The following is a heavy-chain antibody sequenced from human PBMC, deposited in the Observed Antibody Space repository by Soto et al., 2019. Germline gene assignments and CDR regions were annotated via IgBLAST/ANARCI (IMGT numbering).Heavy chain of an antibody. CDR3: AREGSMVYAIDYYYYYMDV. D-gene: IGHD2-8*01. Sequence: GGSLRLSCAASGFTFSSYWMSWVRQAPGKGLEWVANIKQDGSEKYYVDSVKGRFTISRDNAKNSLYLQMNSLRAEDTAVYYCAREGSMVYAIDYYYYYMDVWGKGTTVTVSS. CDR1: GFTFSSYW. V-gene: IGHV3-7*01. CDR2: IKQDGSEK. J-gene: IGHJ6*03.